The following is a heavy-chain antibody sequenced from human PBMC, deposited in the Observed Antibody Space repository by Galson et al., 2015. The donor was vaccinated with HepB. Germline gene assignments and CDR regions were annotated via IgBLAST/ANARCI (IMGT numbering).Heavy chain of an antibody. Sequence: SLRLSCAASGYTFSSYWMHWVRHVPGKGLVWVSRINSDGSITNYADSVKGRFTISRDNAKNTLFLQMNSLRAEDTAVYYCQVVTLSWGQGTLVTVSS. J-gene: IGHJ5*02. CDR3: QVVTLS. CDR1: GYTFSSYW. CDR2: INSDGSIT. V-gene: IGHV3-74*01. D-gene: IGHD3-22*01.